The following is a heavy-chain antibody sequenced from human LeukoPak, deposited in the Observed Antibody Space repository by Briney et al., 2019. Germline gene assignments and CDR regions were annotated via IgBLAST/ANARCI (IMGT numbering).Heavy chain of an antibody. V-gene: IGHV3-23*01. J-gene: IGHJ6*03. CDR3: AKDNHGYSYGYGYYYYYMDV. CDR1: GFTFSSYA. Sequence: GGSLRLSCAASGFTFSSYAMSWVRQAPGEGLEWVSAISGSGGSTYYADSVKGRFTISRDNSKNTLYLQMNSLRAEDTAVYYCAKDNHGYSYGYGYYYYYMDVWGKGTTVTVSS. D-gene: IGHD5-18*01. CDR2: ISGSGGST.